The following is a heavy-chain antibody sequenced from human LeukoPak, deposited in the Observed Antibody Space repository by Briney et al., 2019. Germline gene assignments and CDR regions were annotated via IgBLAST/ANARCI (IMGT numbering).Heavy chain of an antibody. J-gene: IGHJ4*02. CDR2: IHYSGST. D-gene: IGHD2-2*01. V-gene: IGHV4-59*01. CDR3: AREYCSRTTCYFDY. CDR1: GGSISSFY. Sequence: SETLSLTRTVSGGSISSFYWSWIRQPPGKGLEWIGFIHYSGSTNYNPSLKSRVAISVDTSKDQFSLKLSSVTAADTAVYFCAREYCSRTTCYFDYWGQGSLVTVSS.